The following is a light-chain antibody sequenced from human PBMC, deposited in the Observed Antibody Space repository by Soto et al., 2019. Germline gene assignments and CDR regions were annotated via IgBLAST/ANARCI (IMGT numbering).Light chain of an antibody. V-gene: IGKV1-5*03. Sequence: DIQMTQSPSTLSASVGDRVTITCRASQSINSWLAWYQQKPGKAPKLLIYKSSNLESGVPSRFSGSGSGTEFTLTFSGLQPDDFATYYCQQYINYPSLGGGTKVEIK. CDR2: KSS. J-gene: IGKJ4*01. CDR3: QQYINYPS. CDR1: QSINSW.